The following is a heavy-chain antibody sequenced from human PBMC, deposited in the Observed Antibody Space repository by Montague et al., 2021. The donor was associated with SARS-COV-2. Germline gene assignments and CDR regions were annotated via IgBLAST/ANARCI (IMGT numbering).Heavy chain of an antibody. V-gene: IGHV4-34*01. CDR2: INHSGST. CDR3: ASGSSFVTIFGVVITDPLFDY. J-gene: IGHJ4*02. D-gene: IGHD3-3*01. Sequence: SETLSLTCAVYGGSFSGYYWSWIRQPPGKGLEWIGEINHSGSTNYNPSLKSRVTISVDTSKNQFSLKLSSVTAADTAVCYCASGSSFVTIFGVVITDPLFDYWGQGTLVTVSS. CDR1: GGSFSGYY.